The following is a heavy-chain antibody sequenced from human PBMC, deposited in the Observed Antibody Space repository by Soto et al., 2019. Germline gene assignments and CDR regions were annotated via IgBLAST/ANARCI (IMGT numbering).Heavy chain of an antibody. J-gene: IGHJ6*02. CDR1: GFTFSSYS. CDR2: ISSSSSYV. CDR3: ARDPLGGYYYGMDV. D-gene: IGHD3-16*01. Sequence: EVQLVESGGGLVKPGGSLRLSCAAPGFTFSSYSMNWVRQAPGKGLEWVSAISSSSSYVYYADSVKGRFTISRDNAKNSLYVQMNSLRVEDTAVYYCARDPLGGYYYGMDVWGQGTTVTVSS. V-gene: IGHV3-21*01.